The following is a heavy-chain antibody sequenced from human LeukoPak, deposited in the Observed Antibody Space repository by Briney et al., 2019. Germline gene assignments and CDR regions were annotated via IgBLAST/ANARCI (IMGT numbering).Heavy chain of an antibody. D-gene: IGHD3-22*01. Sequence: ASVKVSCKASGYTFTSYGFSWVRQAPGQGLEWMGWISAYNGNTNYAQKLQGRVTMTTDTSTSTAYMELRSLRSDDTAVYYCARVGRYYYDSSGLYWFDPWGQGTLVTVSS. CDR2: ISAYNGNT. CDR3: ARVGRYYYDSSGLYWFDP. V-gene: IGHV1-18*01. CDR1: GYTFTSYG. J-gene: IGHJ5*02.